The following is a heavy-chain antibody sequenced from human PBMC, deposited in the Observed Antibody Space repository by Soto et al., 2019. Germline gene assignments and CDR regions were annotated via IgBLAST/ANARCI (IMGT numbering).Heavy chain of an antibody. Sequence: SETLSLTCTVSGGSISSGGYYWSWIRQHPGKGLVWIGYIYYSGSTYYNPSLKSRVTISVDTSKNQFSLKLSSVTAADTAVYYCAREVVTATYYWCLDVWGRGTLVTVSS. CDR3: AREVVTATYYWCLDV. V-gene: IGHV4-31*03. CDR1: GGSISSGGYY. J-gene: IGHJ2*01. CDR2: IYYSGST. D-gene: IGHD2-21*02.